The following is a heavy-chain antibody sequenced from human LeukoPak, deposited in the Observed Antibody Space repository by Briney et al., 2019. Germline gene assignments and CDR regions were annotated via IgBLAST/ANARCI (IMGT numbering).Heavy chain of an antibody. V-gene: IGHV3-23*01. CDR2: ISNSDGNT. D-gene: IGHD5-12*01. CDR1: GFTFTSYA. Sequence: GGSLRLSCVASGFTFTSYAMSWVRQAPGKGLEWASTISNSDGNTYYADSVKGRFTISRDNSKNTLYLQVNSLRAEDTAVYYCASTDSGYARYYYYYMDVWGKGTTVTISS. J-gene: IGHJ6*03. CDR3: ASTDSGYARYYYYYMDV.